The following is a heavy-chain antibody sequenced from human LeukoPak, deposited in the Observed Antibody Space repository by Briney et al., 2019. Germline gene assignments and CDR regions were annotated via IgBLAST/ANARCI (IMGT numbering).Heavy chain of an antibody. J-gene: IGHJ4*02. D-gene: IGHD3-9*01. CDR3: AKDTPDILTGYYPYYFDY. V-gene: IGHV3-23*01. CDR1: GFTFSSYA. Sequence: GGSLRLSCAASGFTFSSYAMSWVRQAPGKGLEWVSAISGSGGSTYCAGSVKGRFTISRDNSKNTLYLQMNSLRAEDTAVYYCAKDTPDILTGYYPYYFDYWGQGTLVTVSS. CDR2: ISGSGGST.